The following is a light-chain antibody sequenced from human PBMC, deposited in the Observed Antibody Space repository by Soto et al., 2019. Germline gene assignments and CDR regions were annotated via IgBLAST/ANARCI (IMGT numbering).Light chain of an antibody. CDR3: QSYDSSLSVAV. Sequence: QSVLTQPPSVSGAPGQRVTISCTGSSSNIGAGYDEHWYQQLPGTAPKLLIYGNIDRPSGVPDRFSGSKSGTSASLAITGLQAEDEADYYCQSYDSSLSVAVFGGGTKVTVL. CDR2: GNI. CDR1: SSNIGAGYD. V-gene: IGLV1-40*01. J-gene: IGLJ2*01.